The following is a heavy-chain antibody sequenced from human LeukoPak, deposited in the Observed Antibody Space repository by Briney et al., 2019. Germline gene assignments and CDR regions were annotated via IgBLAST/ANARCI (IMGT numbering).Heavy chain of an antibody. Sequence: SSETLSLTCTVSGGYISSYYWSWIRQPPGEGLKWIGYVYYTGSTNYNPSLKSRVSISVDTSKNQFSLKLSSVTAADAAVYYCAGDYGSGILIWGQGTLVTVSS. CDR3: AGDYGSGILI. V-gene: IGHV4-59*01. CDR2: VYYTGST. J-gene: IGHJ4*02. CDR1: GGYISSYY. D-gene: IGHD3-10*01.